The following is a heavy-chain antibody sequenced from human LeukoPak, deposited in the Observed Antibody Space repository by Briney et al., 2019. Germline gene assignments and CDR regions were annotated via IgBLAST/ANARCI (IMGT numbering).Heavy chain of an antibody. D-gene: IGHD6-19*01. Sequence: SETLSLTCIVSGGSIDSGGFYWGWIRQPPGKGPEWIGTVYYTGTAYYNPSLQSRVTISVDMSKSQFSLRLTSVTAADTAVYYCARDKRVAVAGTYIYYYYMDVWGKGTTVTISS. CDR3: ARDKRVAVAGTYIYYYYMDV. CDR1: GGSIDSGGFY. CDR2: VYYTGTA. V-gene: IGHV4-39*07. J-gene: IGHJ6*03.